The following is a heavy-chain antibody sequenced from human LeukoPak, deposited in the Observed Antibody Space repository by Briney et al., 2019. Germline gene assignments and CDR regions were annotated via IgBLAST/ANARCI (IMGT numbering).Heavy chain of an antibody. J-gene: IGHJ4*02. CDR3: ARVPLYDRSGYYFDY. D-gene: IGHD3-22*01. CDR2: ISTSGRDI. CDR1: GFTFSNYN. V-gene: IGHV3-48*02. Sequence: GGSLTLSCAASGFTFSNYNMNRERQAPGKGLEGGSYISTSGRDIFYADSVKGRFTISRDNAKNSLFLQMNSLRDEDTAVYYCARVPLYDRSGYYFDYWGLGTLVTVSS.